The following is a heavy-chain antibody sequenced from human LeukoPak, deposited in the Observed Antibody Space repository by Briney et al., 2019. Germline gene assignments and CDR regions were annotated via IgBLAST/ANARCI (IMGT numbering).Heavy chain of an antibody. D-gene: IGHD3-22*01. CDR2: ISYDGSNK. CDR3: ARAAAAFQYYYDSSGYGHFDY. Sequence: QPGRSLLLSCAASGFTFSSYAMDWVRPAPGKGLEWVAVISYDGSNKYCADSVKCRFTLSRDNSKNTRYLQMNSLRAEDTAVYDCARAAAAFQYYYDSSGYGHFDYWGQGTLVTVSS. V-gene: IGHV3-30-3*02. J-gene: IGHJ4*02. CDR1: GFTFSSYA.